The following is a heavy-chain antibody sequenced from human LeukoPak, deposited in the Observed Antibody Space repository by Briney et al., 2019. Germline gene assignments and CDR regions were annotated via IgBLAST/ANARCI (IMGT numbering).Heavy chain of an antibody. Sequence: SETLSLTCTVSGGSISSSGYYWGWIRQPPGKGLEWIGSIYYSGSTYYNPSLKSRVTISVDTSKNQFSLKLSSVTAADTAVYYCARTQEYQLLLNYYYYGMDVWGQGTTVTVSS. V-gene: IGHV4-39*01. CDR1: GGSISSSGYY. CDR2: IYYSGST. D-gene: IGHD2-2*01. J-gene: IGHJ6*02. CDR3: ARTQEYQLLLNYYYYGMDV.